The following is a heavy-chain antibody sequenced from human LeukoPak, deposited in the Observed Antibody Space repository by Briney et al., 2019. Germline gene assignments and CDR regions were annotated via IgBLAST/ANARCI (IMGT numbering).Heavy chain of an antibody. V-gene: IGHV3-33*01. Sequence: PGGSLRLSCEAPGFTLSSYGMYWVRQALGKGLAWVAVIWTDGSSKHYADSVKGRFTISRDNSKNTLYLQISSLRAEDTALYYCLRGQPPSYYDMDVWGQGTTVTVSS. CDR1: GFTLSSYG. CDR2: IWTDGSSK. D-gene: IGHD6-13*01. J-gene: IGHJ6*02. CDR3: LRGQPPSYYDMDV.